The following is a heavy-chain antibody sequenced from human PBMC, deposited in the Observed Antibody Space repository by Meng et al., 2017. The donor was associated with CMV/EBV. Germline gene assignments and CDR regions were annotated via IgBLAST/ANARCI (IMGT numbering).Heavy chain of an antibody. CDR1: GYSFTSYW. Sequence: GGSLRLSCKGSGYSFTSYWIGWVRQMPGKGLEWMGIIYPGDSDTRYSPSFQGQVTISADKSISTAYLQWSSLKASDTAMYYCARSVELWATWQPDYWGQGTLVTVSS. D-gene: IGHD5-18*01. J-gene: IGHJ4*02. CDR2: IYPGDSDT. CDR3: ARSVELWATWQPDY. V-gene: IGHV5-51*01.